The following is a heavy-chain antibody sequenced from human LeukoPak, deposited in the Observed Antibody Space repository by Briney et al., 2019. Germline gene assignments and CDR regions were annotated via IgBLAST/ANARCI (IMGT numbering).Heavy chain of an antibody. CDR3: ARGDQMAARLDY. Sequence: ASVKVSCKASGYTFTSYYMHWVRQAPGQGLEWMGIINPSGGSTSYAQKFQGRVTMTTDTSTSTAYMELRSLRSDDTAVYYCARGDQMAARLDYWGQGTLVTVSS. CDR2: INPSGGST. J-gene: IGHJ4*02. CDR1: GYTFTSYY. V-gene: IGHV1-46*01. D-gene: IGHD6-6*01.